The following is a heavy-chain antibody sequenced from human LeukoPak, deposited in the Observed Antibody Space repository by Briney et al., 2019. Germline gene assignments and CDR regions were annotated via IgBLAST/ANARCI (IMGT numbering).Heavy chain of an antibody. CDR1: GGTFSSYA. V-gene: IGHV1-46*01. Sequence: ASVKVSCKASGGTFSSYAISWVRQAPGQGLEWMGIINPSGGSTSYAQKFQGRVTMTRDTSTSTVYMELSSLRSEDTAVYYCARDRVTVMGAFDIWGQGTMVTVSS. CDR2: INPSGGST. CDR3: ARDRVTVMGAFDI. J-gene: IGHJ3*02. D-gene: IGHD3-10*01.